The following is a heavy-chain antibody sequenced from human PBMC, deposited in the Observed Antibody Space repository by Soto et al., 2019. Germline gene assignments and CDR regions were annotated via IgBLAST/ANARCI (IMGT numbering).Heavy chain of an antibody. J-gene: IGHJ4*02. CDR1: GYTFTDLY. V-gene: IGHV1-2*02. Sequence: QVQLVQSGAELKKPGASVRVSCKPSGYTFTDLYIHWVRQAPGQGLEWMGWVDPRSGGRRNTKKFQGRVTMSRDTSTSTVYMELNSLTSDDTAVYYCARDNYDPLDYWGQRTLVTVSS. CDR3: ARDNYDPLDY. D-gene: IGHD3-16*01. CDR2: VDPRSGGR.